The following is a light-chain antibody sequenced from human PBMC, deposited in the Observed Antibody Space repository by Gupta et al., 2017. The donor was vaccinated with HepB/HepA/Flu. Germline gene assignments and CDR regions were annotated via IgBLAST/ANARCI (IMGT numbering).Light chain of an antibody. V-gene: IGLV2-14*01. Sequence: HSALTQPASVSGSPGQSITISCTGSSIDIGRHSYVSWYQQYPGGAPKLILSEVTNRPSGVSDRFSGSKSGNTASLTISALQPEDEADYYCSAHASVDFFGTGTHV. J-gene: IGLJ1*01. CDR2: EVT. CDR3: SAHASVDF. CDR1: SIDIGRHSY.